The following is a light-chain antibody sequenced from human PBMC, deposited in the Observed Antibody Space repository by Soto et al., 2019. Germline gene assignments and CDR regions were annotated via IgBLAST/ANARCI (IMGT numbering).Light chain of an antibody. Sequence: ETVLTQSPGTLSLSPGERATLSCRASQSVSSSYLAWYQQKPGQAPRLLIYDASSRATGIPDRFSGSGSGTTVFTTISSLVAADVAVEYCQQYVSCPPSWTFGQGTKVEIK. V-gene: IGKV3-20*01. CDR1: QSVSSSY. CDR3: QQYVSCPPSWT. CDR2: DAS. J-gene: IGKJ1*01.